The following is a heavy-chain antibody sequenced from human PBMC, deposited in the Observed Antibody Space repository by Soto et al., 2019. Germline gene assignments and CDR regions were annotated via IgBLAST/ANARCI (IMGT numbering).Heavy chain of an antibody. J-gene: IGHJ6*02. D-gene: IGHD5-12*01. CDR1: GGTFRTSA. CDR3: ARDKDRLPLGGNYYYIMDV. CDR2: IMPVFPTP. V-gene: IGHV1-69*12. Sequence: QVQLVQSGAEVKKPGSSVKVSCKTSGGTFRTSAISWVRQAPGQGLEWMGGIMPVFPTPDYAQKFQGRVTITADESTSTAYMELSSLRSEDTAVYYCARDKDRLPLGGNYYYIMDVWGQGTTVTVSS.